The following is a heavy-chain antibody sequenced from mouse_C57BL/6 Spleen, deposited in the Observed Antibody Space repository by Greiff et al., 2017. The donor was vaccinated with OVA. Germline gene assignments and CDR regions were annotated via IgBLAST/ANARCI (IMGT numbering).Heavy chain of an antibody. D-gene: IGHD1-1*01. CDR2: IYPGDGDT. CDR3: ALLSRDYSMDY. CDR1: GYAFSSSW. J-gene: IGHJ4*01. Sequence: QVQLKQSGPELVKPGASVKISCKASGYAFSSSWMNWVKQRPGKGLEWIGRIYPGDGDTNYNGKFKGKATLTADKSSSTAYMQLSSLTSEYSAVFFCALLSRDYSMDYWGQGTSVTVSS. V-gene: IGHV1-82*01.